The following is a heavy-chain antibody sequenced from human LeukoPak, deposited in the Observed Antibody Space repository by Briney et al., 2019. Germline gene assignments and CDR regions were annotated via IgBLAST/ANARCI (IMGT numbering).Heavy chain of an antibody. CDR2: ISSSGGYT. V-gene: IGHV3-23*01. CDR1: RFTFSSYA. D-gene: IGHD3-22*01. Sequence: GGSLRLSCAASRFTFSSYATSWVRQAPGKGLEWVSTISSSGGYTYYADSVKGRFTISRDNSKNTLYLQMNSLRAEDTAVYYCVRDHHRRLYDSQARDTFDIWGQGTMVTVSS. CDR3: VRDHHRRLYDSQARDTFDI. J-gene: IGHJ3*02.